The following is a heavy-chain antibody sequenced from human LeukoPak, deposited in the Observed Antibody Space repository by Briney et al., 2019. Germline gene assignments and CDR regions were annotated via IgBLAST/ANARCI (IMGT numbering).Heavy chain of an antibody. CDR2: IYYSGST. CDR3: ARAGSGWYFGGDYYMDV. J-gene: IGHJ6*03. CDR1: GGSISSYY. V-gene: IGHV4-59*01. D-gene: IGHD6-19*01. Sequence: SETLSLTCTVSGGSISSYYWGWIRQPPGKGLEWIGYIYYSGSTNYNPSLKSRVTISVDTSKNQFSLKLSSVTAADTAVYYCARAGSGWYFGGDYYMDVWGKGTTVTISS.